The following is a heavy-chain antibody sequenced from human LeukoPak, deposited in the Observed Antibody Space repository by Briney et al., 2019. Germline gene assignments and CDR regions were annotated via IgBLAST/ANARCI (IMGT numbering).Heavy chain of an antibody. Sequence: PGGSLRLSCAASGFTVSSNYMNWVRQAPGKGLEWVSYISSGGSTIYYRDSVKGRFTISRDNAKNSLYLQMNSLSAEDTAVYYCATTTSSGWVPFDYWGQGTLVAVSS. CDR1: GFTVSSNY. J-gene: IGHJ4*02. V-gene: IGHV3-48*01. CDR2: ISSGGSTI. D-gene: IGHD6-25*01. CDR3: ATTTSSGWVPFDY.